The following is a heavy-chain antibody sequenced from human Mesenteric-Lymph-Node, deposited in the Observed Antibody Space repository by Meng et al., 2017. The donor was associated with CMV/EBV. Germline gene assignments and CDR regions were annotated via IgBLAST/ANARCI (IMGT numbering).Heavy chain of an antibody. J-gene: IGHJ5*02. V-gene: IGHV3-23*01. CDR3: AAFYSNYLTT. CDR2: ISGSGSTT. D-gene: IGHD4-11*01. CDR1: GFIFTHYD. Sequence: GGSLRLSCAASGFIFTHYDMSWVRQAPGKGLEWVSVISGSGSTTYYADSVKGRFTISRDNSKDTLFLQMDSLRVEDTAIYYCAAFYSNYLTTWGQGTLVTVSS.